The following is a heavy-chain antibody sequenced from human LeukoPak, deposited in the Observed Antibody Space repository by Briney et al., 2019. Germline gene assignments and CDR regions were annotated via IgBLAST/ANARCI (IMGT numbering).Heavy chain of an antibody. D-gene: IGHD6-19*01. CDR2: INPSDGT. Sequence: ASVKVSCKASEYTFISDYMHWVRQAPGQGLEWMGTINPSDGTTYAQRFQGRVTMTRDTSTSTVHMELSSLRSEDTAVYYCARERAVYDSGWDILDSWGQGTLVTVSS. CDR3: ARERAVYDSGWDILDS. J-gene: IGHJ4*02. V-gene: IGHV1-46*01. CDR1: EYTFISDY.